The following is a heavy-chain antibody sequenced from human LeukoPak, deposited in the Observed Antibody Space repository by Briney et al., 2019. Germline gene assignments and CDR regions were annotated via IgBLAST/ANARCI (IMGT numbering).Heavy chain of an antibody. CDR1: GYSFTNYW. CDR3: ARAGTSNYRFFDS. D-gene: IGHD4-4*01. V-gene: IGHV5-51*01. Sequence: GESLKISCKGSGYSFTNYWIGWVRQMPGKGLEWMGIIYPSDSDIRYSPSFQGQVTISADKSINTAYLQWSSLKASDTAIYHCARAGTSNYRFFDSWGQGTLVTVSS. CDR2: IYPSDSDI. J-gene: IGHJ4*02.